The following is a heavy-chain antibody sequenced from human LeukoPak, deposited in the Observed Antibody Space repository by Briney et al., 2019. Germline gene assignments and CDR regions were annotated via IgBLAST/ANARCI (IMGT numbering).Heavy chain of an antibody. CDR3: ATAPSIVGATAALDY. CDR2: FDPEDGEK. V-gene: IGHV1-24*01. CDR1: GYTLTELS. D-gene: IGHD1-26*01. Sequence: GASVKVSCKVSGYTLTELSMHWVRQAPGKGLEWMGGFDPEDGEKIYAQKFQGRVTMTEDTSTDTAYMELSSLRSEDTAVYYCATAPSIVGATAALDYWGQGTLVTVSS. J-gene: IGHJ4*02.